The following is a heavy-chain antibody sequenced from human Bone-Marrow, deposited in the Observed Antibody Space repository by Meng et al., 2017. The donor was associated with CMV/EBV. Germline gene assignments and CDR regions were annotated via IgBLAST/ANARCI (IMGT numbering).Heavy chain of an antibody. CDR3: ARGQFLEFDY. D-gene: IGHD3-3*01. Sequence: SETLSLTCTVSGGSVSSGSYYWSWIRQPPGKGLEWIGYIYYSGSTNYNPSLKSRVTISVDTSKNQFSLKLSSVTAADTAVYYCARGQFLEFDYWGRGTLVTFSS. J-gene: IGHJ4*02. CDR1: GGSVSSGSYY. CDR2: IYYSGST. V-gene: IGHV4-61*01.